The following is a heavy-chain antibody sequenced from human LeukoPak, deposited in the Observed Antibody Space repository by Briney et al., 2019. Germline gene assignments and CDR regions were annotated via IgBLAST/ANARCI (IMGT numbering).Heavy chain of an antibody. V-gene: IGHV3-30*04. CDR3: ARETYKLGSQYFDP. D-gene: IGHD5-24*01. CDR2: ISYDGSNK. Sequence: GRSLRLSCAASGFTFSSYAMHWVRQAPGKGLEWVAVISYDGSNKYYADSVKGRFTISRDNSKNTLYLQMNSLRAEDTAVYYCARETYKLGSQYFDPWGQGTLVTVSS. CDR1: GFTFSSYA. J-gene: IGHJ5*02.